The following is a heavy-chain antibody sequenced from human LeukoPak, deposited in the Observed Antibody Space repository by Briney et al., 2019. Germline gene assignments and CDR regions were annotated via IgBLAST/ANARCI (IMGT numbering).Heavy chain of an antibody. CDR3: ARQHGSSWALFDP. Sequence: SETLSLTCAVYGGSFSGYYWSWIRQPPGKGLEWIGEINHSGSTNYNPSLKSRVTISVDTSKNQFSLKLSSVTAADTAVYYCARQHGSSWALFDPWGQGTLVTVSS. CDR2: INHSGST. J-gene: IGHJ5*02. D-gene: IGHD6-13*01. V-gene: IGHV4-34*01. CDR1: GGSFSGYY.